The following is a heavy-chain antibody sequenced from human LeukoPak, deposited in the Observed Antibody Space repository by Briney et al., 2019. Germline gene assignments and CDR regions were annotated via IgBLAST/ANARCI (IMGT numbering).Heavy chain of an antibody. J-gene: IGHJ4*02. Sequence: GGSLRLSCEAAGFSFRDYPMGWVRRASGKRLEWVSGISAGADVIFYADPVKGRFTISRDNSKNTLYLQMNSLRAEDTAVYYCAKDRVVPTGGSDYWGQGTLVTVSS. CDR3: AKDRVVPTGGSDY. CDR1: GFSFRDYP. V-gene: IGHV3-23*01. CDR2: ISAGADVI. D-gene: IGHD4/OR15-4a*01.